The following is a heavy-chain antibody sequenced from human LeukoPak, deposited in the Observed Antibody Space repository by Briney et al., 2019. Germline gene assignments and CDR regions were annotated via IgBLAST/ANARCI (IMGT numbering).Heavy chain of an antibody. Sequence: GGSLRLSCAASGSTFSDYYMSWIRQAPGKGLEWVSYISSSGSTIYYADSVKGRFTISRDNAKNSLYLQMNSLRAEDTAVYYCARVRYYYGSGRSPNRDYWGQGTLVTVSS. D-gene: IGHD3-10*01. CDR2: ISSSGSTI. V-gene: IGHV3-11*01. CDR1: GSTFSDYY. CDR3: ARVRYYYGSGRSPNRDY. J-gene: IGHJ4*02.